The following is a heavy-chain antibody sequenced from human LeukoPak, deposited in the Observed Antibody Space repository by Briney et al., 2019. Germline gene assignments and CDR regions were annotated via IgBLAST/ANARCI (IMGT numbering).Heavy chain of an antibody. V-gene: IGHV1-8*01. Sequence: ASVKVSCKASGYTFTSYDINWVRQATGQGLEWMGWMNPNSGNTGYAQKFQGRVTMTRNTSISTAYMELSSLRSEDTAVYYCARSVDILTGYWNWFDPWGQGTLVTVSS. D-gene: IGHD3-9*01. CDR1: GYTFTSYD. J-gene: IGHJ5*02. CDR2: MNPNSGNT. CDR3: ARSVDILTGYWNWFDP.